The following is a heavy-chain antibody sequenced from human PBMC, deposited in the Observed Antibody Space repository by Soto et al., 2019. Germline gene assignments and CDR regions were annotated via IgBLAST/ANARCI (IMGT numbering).Heavy chain of an antibody. CDR1: GGTFSSYT. J-gene: IGHJ4*02. Sequence: QVQLVQSGAEVKKPGSSVKVSCKASGGTFSSYTISWVRQAPGQGLEWMGGIFPIFGTANYAQKFQGRVTITADESTSTAYMELSSLRSEDTAVYYCARDSSYSYGYHQLYFDYWGQGTLVTVSS. D-gene: IGHD5-18*01. V-gene: IGHV1-69*12. CDR3: ARDSSYSYGYHQLYFDY. CDR2: IFPIFGTA.